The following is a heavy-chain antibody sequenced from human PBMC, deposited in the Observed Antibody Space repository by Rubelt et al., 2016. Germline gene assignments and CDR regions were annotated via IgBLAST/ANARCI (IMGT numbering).Heavy chain of an antibody. CDR3: ARDRNYYDSSGYPDY. J-gene: IGHJ4*01. D-gene: IGHD3-22*01. V-gene: IGHV1-2*02. Sequence: APGQGLEWMGWINPNSGGTNYAQKFQGRVTMTRDTSISTAYMELSRLRSDDTAMYYCARDRNYYDSSGYPDYWGQEPWSPSPQ. CDR2: INPNSGGT.